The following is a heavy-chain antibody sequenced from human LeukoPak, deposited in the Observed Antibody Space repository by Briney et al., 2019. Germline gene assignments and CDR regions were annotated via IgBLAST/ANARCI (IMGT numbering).Heavy chain of an antibody. CDR3: ARWGYSSGWYLDY. D-gene: IGHD6-19*01. J-gene: IGHJ4*02. CDR1: GFTVSSNY. V-gene: IGHV3-66*01. Sequence: PGRSLRLSCAASGFTVSSNYMTWVRQAPGKGLEWVSVIYSGGSTYYADSVKGRFTISRDNSKNTLYLQMNSLRAEDTAVYYCARWGYSSGWYLDYWGQGSLVTVSS. CDR2: IYSGGST.